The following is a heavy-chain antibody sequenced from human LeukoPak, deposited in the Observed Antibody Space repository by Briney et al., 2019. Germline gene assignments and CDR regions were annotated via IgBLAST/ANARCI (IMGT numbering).Heavy chain of an antibody. CDR3: ARDPRRGYSSGWYGY. J-gene: IGHJ4*02. V-gene: IGHV3-21*01. CDR1: GFTFSSYS. D-gene: IGHD6-19*01. Sequence: PGGSLRLSCAASGFTFSSYSMNWVRQAPGKGLEWVSSISSSSSYIYYADSVKGRFTISRDNAKNSLYLQMNSLRAEDTAVYYCARDPRRGYSSGWYGYWGQGTLVTVFS. CDR2: ISSSSSYI.